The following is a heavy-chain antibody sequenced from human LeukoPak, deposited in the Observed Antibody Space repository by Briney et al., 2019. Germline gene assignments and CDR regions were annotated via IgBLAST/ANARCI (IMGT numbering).Heavy chain of an antibody. D-gene: IGHD3-22*01. CDR2: INHSGST. J-gene: IGHJ4*02. CDR3: ARLRTYDSSGYYYVPPHFDY. CDR1: GGSFSGYY. V-gene: IGHV4-34*01. Sequence: SETLSLTCAVYGGSFSGYYWSWIRQPPGKGLEWIGEINHSGSTNYNPSLKSRVTISVDTSKNQFSLKLSSVTAADTAVYYCARLRTYDSSGYYYVPPHFDYWGQGTLVTVSS.